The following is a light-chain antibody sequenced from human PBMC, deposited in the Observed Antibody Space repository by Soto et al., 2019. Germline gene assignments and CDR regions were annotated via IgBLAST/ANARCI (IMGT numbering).Light chain of an antibody. V-gene: IGLV1-40*01. CDR2: NNN. CDR3: QSYDSSLGGVV. J-gene: IGLJ3*02. Sequence: QSVLTQPPSASGTPGQRVTISCSGSSSNIGSNYVYWYQQLPGTAPKLLIYNNNNRPSGVPDRFSGSRSGTSASLAITGLQADDEADYHCQSYDSSLGGVVFGGGTKLTVL. CDR1: SSNIGSNY.